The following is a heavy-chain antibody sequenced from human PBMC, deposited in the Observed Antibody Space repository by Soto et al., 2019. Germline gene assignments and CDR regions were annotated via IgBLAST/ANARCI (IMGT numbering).Heavy chain of an antibody. CDR3: ARDLRSGSGSYYYYGMDV. D-gene: IGHD3-10*01. V-gene: IGHV3-21*01. CDR1: GFTFSSYS. Sequence: GGSLRLSCAASGFTFSSYSMNWVRQAPGKGLEWVSSISSSSSYIYYADSVKGRFTISRDNAKNSLYLQMNSLRAEDTAVYYCARDLRSGSGSYYYYGMDVWGQGTTVTVSS. CDR2: ISSSSSYI. J-gene: IGHJ6*02.